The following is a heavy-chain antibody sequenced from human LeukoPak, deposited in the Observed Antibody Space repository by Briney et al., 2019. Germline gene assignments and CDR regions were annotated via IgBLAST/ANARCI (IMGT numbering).Heavy chain of an antibody. V-gene: IGHV4-39*01. J-gene: IGHJ4*02. D-gene: IGHD3-22*01. Sequence: SETLSLTCTVSGGSISSSSYYWGWIRQPPGKGLEWIGSIYYSGSTYYNPSLKSRVTISVDTSKNQFSLKLSSVTAADTAVYYCARYYDSSGYSRSYYFDYWGQGTLVTVSS. CDR1: GGSISSSSYY. CDR2: IYYSGST. CDR3: ARYYDSSGYSRSYYFDY.